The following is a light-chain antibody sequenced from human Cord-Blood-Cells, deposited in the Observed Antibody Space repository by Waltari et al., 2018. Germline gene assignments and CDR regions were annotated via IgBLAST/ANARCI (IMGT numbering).Light chain of an antibody. CDR3: QQSYSTPYS. CDR2: AAS. Sequence: DILMTQSTCSLSASVGHRATITCRASQSISSYLNWYQQKPGKAPKLLIYAASSLQSGVPSRFSGSGSGTDFTLTISSLQPEEFATYYCQQSYSTPYSFGQGTKLEIK. CDR1: QSISSY. V-gene: IGKV1-39*01. J-gene: IGKJ2*03.